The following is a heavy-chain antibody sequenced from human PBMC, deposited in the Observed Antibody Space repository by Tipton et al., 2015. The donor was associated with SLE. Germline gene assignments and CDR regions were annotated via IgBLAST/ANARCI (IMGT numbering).Heavy chain of an antibody. CDR1: GQSIINYY. Sequence: TLSLTCTVSGQSIINYYWGWIRQPPGKGLEWIGSIYSTGSAYYSPSLSSRITIYLDMSKNEFYLNLRSVTAADTAIYYCAKERPGSGLDPWGQGTLVTVSS. CDR3: AKERPGSGLDP. J-gene: IGHJ5*02. D-gene: IGHD3-3*01. V-gene: IGHV4-39*07. CDR2: IYSTGSA.